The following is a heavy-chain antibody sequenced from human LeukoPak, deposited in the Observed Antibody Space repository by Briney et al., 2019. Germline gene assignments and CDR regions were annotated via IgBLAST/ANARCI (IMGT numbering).Heavy chain of an antibody. D-gene: IGHD2-8*01. CDR3: VSRGCTANACFAASFRCSDH. CDR1: GLTFSRYW. J-gene: IGHJ4*02. Sequence: QPGGSLRLSCAASGLTFSRYWLTWVRQAPGKGLEWVANINQDGSDENYVDSVRGRFTVSRDNAKNSLHLQMNNLRNEDTAVYHCVSRGCTANACFAASFRCSDHWGRGTRVTVSS. V-gene: IGHV3-7*03. CDR2: INQDGSDE.